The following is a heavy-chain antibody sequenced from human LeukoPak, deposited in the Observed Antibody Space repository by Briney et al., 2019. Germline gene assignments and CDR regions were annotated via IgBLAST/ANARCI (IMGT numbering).Heavy chain of an antibody. CDR3: AREEDRSGD. Sequence: PSETLSPTCTVSGGSISSSNYYWAWIRQPPGQGLEWIGSIYYRGNAYYNPSLKSRVTISVDTSKNQFSPSLSSVTAADTAVYYCAREEDRSGDWGQGTLVTVTS. D-gene: IGHD3-22*01. CDR1: GGSISSSNYY. V-gene: IGHV4-39*07. J-gene: IGHJ4*02. CDR2: IYYRGNA.